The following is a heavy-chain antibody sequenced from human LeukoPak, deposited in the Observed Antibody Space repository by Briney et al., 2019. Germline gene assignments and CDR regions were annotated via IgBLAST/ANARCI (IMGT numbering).Heavy chain of an antibody. V-gene: IGHV3-74*01. CDR1: GFTFSSYW. CDR2: INSDGSST. CDR3: ARTFWGWPASE. D-gene: IGHD2/OR15-2a*01. J-gene: IGHJ4*02. Sequence: GGSLRLSCAASGFTFSSYWMHWVRQAPGKGLVCVSRINSDGSSTSYADSVKGRFTISRDNAKNTLYLQMNSLRAEDTAVYYGARTFWGWPASEWGQGTLVTVSS.